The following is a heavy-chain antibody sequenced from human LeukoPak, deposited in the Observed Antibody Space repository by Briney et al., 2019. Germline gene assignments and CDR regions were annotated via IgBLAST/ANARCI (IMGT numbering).Heavy chain of an antibody. V-gene: IGHV4-59*08. CDR3: AGPIYEAVEQ. Sequence: SETLSLTCTVSGGSLSGYYWSWFRQPPAKGLEWIGYIYHSGRTSYNPSLKSRVTISVDTSKNEFSLKLRFVTAADTAVYYCAGPIYEAVEQWGQGTLVTVSS. CDR1: GGSLSGYY. J-gene: IGHJ4*02. D-gene: IGHD3-3*01. CDR2: IYHSGRT.